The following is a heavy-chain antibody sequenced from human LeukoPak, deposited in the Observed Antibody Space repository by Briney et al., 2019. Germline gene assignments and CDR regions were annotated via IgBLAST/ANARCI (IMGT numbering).Heavy chain of an antibody. CDR2: ISSSGSTI. CDR1: GFTFSSYG. CDR3: AAGLDIVVVPAASYYGMDV. Sequence: PGGSLRLSCAASGFTFSSYGMNWVRQAPGKGLEWVSYISSSGSTIYYADSVKGRFTISRDNAKNSLYLQMNSLRAEDTAVYYCAAGLDIVVVPAASYYGMDVWGKGTTVTVSS. J-gene: IGHJ6*04. D-gene: IGHD2-2*01. V-gene: IGHV3-48*03.